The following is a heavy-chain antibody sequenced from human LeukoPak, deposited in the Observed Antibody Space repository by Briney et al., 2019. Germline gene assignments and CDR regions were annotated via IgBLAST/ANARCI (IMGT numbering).Heavy chain of an antibody. D-gene: IGHD3-9*01. CDR3: AKASTRDTGYYFDS. CDR1: GFTFSNYA. J-gene: IGHJ4*02. V-gene: IGHV3-23*01. Sequence: GGSLRLSCAASGFTFSNYAMGWVRQAPGKGPEWVSSIRYNIENTHYADAVQGRFTISRDNSKNTLYLQMNSLRAGDTARYYCAKASTRDTGYYFDSWGQGTLVSVSS. CDR2: IRYNIENT.